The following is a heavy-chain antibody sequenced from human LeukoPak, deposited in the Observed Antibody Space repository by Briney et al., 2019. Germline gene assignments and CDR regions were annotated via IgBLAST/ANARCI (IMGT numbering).Heavy chain of an antibody. Sequence: PSETLSLTCTVSGGSIISGGYYWSWIRQHPGKGLEWIGYIYYSGSTYYNPSLKSRVTISVDTSKNQFSLKLSSVTAADTAVYYCARLRIRGVTKSFDYWGQGTLVTVSS. D-gene: IGHD3-10*01. J-gene: IGHJ4*02. V-gene: IGHV4-31*03. CDR2: IYYSGST. CDR1: GGSIISGGYY. CDR3: ARLRIRGVTKSFDY.